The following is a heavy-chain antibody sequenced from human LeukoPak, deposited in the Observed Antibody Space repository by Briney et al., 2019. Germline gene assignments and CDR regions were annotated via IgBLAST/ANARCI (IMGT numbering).Heavy chain of an antibody. CDR2: IYTSGSN. D-gene: IGHD3-9*01. V-gene: IGHV4-61*02. Sequence: PSQTLSLTCTVSGGSISSGGYYWSWIRQPAGKGLEWIGRIYTSGSNNYNPSLRSRVTISVDTSKNQFSLKLSSVTAADTAVYYCARYFGRWDFDYWGQGTLVTVSS. J-gene: IGHJ4*02. CDR1: GGSISSGGYY. CDR3: ARYFGRWDFDY.